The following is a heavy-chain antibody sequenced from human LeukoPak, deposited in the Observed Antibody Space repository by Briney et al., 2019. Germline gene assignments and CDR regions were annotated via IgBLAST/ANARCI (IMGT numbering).Heavy chain of an antibody. V-gene: IGHV4-39*01. CDR3: ARPVGATVFDI. D-gene: IGHD1-26*01. CDR2: IYYSGST. Sequence: SETLSLTCTVSGGSISSSSYYWGWIRQPPGKGLEWIGSIYYSGSTYYNPSLKSRVTISVDTSKNQFSLKLSSVTAADTAVYYCARPVGATVFDIWGQGTMVTVSS. J-gene: IGHJ3*02. CDR1: GGSISSSSYY.